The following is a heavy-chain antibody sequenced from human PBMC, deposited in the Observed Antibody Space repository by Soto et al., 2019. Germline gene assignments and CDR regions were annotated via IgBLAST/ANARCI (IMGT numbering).Heavy chain of an antibody. CDR2: IYHTGIT. Sequence: SETLSLTCAVSVFSISNNNWWTWVRQPPGKGLEWVGDIYHTGITNYSPSLKSRVTISVDNSKNQFSLRLTSVTAADTAVYYCARFSSSGLYYYFGMEVWGQGTTVSVSS. J-gene: IGHJ6*01. V-gene: IGHV4-4*02. CDR3: ARFSSSGLYYYFGMEV. D-gene: IGHD6-13*01. CDR1: VFSISNNNW.